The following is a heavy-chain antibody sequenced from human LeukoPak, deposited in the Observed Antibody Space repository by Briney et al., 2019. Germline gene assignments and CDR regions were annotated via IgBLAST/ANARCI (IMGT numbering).Heavy chain of an antibody. CDR2: IYTSGST. Sequence: GSLRLSCAASGFTFSSYAMSWVRQAPGKGLEWIGRIYTSGSTNYNPSLKSRVTMSVDTSKNQFSLKLSSVTAADTAVYYCARGRAAADGEFDYWGQGTLVTVSS. CDR3: ARGRAAADGEFDY. D-gene: IGHD6-13*01. V-gene: IGHV4-59*10. CDR1: GFTFSSYA. J-gene: IGHJ4*02.